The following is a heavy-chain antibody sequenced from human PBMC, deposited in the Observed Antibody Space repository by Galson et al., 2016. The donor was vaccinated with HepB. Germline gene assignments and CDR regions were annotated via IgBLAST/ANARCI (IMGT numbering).Heavy chain of an antibody. CDR3: VKYQGGTWGAFGI. Sequence: SLRLSCAASGFTFSSYAIHWVRQAPGKGLEYLSEITGNGAITYYADSVKGRFTISKDNSRNTLYLQMSSLTTEATAVYYCVKYQGGTWGAFGIWGQGTLVTVSS. V-gene: IGHV3-64D*06. CDR2: ITGNGAIT. D-gene: IGHD2-2*01. J-gene: IGHJ3*02. CDR1: GFTFSSYA.